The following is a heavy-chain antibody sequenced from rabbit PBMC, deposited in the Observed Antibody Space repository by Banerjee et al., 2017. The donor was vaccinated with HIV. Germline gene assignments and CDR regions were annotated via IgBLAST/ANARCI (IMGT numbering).Heavy chain of an antibody. V-gene: IGHV1S40*01. D-gene: IGHD5-1*01. CDR3: ARDLVGGTYYFNL. CDR1: GFSFTNNYY. J-gene: IGHJ4*01. Sequence: QSLEESGGDLVKPGASLTLTCTASGFSFTNNYYMCWVRQAPGKGLEWIGCIYDGSSGSTYYASWAKGRFTISKTSSTTVTLQMTSLTAADTATYFCARDLVGGTYYFNLWGPGTLVTVS. CDR2: IYDGSSGST.